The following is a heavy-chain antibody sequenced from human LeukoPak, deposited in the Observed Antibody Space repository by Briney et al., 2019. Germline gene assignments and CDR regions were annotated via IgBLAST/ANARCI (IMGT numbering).Heavy chain of an antibody. CDR2: IIPIFGTA. J-gene: IGHJ4*02. CDR3: ARVSLPVGSWVVGATAYYFDY. D-gene: IGHD1-26*01. V-gene: IGHV1-69*01. CDR1: GGTFSSYA. Sequence: SVKVSCKASGGTFSSYAISWVRQAPGQGLEWMGGIIPIFGTANYAQKFQGRVTITADESTGTAYMELSSLRSEDTAVYYCARVSLPVGSWVVGATAYYFDYWGQGTLVTVSS.